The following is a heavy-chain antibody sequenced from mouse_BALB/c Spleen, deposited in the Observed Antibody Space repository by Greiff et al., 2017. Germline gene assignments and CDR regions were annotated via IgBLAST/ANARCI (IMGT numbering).Heavy chain of an antibody. CDR2: INPSSGYT. CDR3: ARGTTASLFAY. D-gene: IGHD1-2*01. Sequence: QVQLQQSAAELARPGASVKMSCKASGYTFTSYTMHWVKQRPGQGLEWIGYINPSSGYTEYNQKFKDKTTLTADKSSSTAYMQLSSLTSEDSAVYYCARGTTASLFAYWGQGTLVTVSA. V-gene: IGHV1-4*02. CDR1: GYTFTSYT. J-gene: IGHJ3*01.